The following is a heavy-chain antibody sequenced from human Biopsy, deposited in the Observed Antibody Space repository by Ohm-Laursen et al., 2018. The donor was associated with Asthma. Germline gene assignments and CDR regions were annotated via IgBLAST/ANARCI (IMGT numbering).Heavy chain of an antibody. V-gene: IGHV3-30*03. CDR2: ISKDASTQ. J-gene: IGHJ3*02. CDR3: VRDGTDDAFDI. Sequence: SLRLSCAASGFSFSNFVIHWVRQAPGKGLEWVGVISKDASTQDYADSVKGRFTMARDNSKNTLDLQMNSLREEDTAVYYCVRDGTDDAFDIWGQGTVVSVSS. D-gene: IGHD1-1*01. CDR1: GFSFSNFV.